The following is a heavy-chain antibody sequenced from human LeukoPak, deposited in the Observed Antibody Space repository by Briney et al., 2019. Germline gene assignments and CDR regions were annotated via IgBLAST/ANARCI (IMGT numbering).Heavy chain of an antibody. CDR1: GFTLSNYA. J-gene: IGHJ4*02. Sequence: GGSLRLSCAASGFTLSNYAVSWVRQAPGKGLEWVSAISGVGGSTYYADSVKGRFTISRDNSKNTLHLQMNSLRAEDTAVYYCAKDKGWLRLFDYWGQGTLVTVSS. CDR3: AKDKGWLRLFDY. V-gene: IGHV3-23*01. D-gene: IGHD5-12*01. CDR2: ISGVGGST.